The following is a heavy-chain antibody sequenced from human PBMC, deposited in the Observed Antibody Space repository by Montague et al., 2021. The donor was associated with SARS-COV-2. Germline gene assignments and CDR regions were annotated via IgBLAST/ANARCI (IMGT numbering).Heavy chain of an antibody. D-gene: IGHD3-16*01. CDR1: GGSISSSNW. Sequence: SETLSLTCAVSGGSISSSNWWSWVRQPPGKGLEWIGGINHSGNTNYNPSLQSRLTITVDKSKNQFSPRLSSVTAADAAVYYCAGTPVLGAHRFDYWGQGTLVTVSS. CDR2: INHSGNT. CDR3: AGTPVLGAHRFDY. V-gene: IGHV4-4*02. J-gene: IGHJ4*02.